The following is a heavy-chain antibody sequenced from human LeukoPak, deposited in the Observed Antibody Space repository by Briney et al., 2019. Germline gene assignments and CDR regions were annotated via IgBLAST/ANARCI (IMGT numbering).Heavy chain of an antibody. CDR3: ARVEDTAFYMDV. D-gene: IGHD5-18*01. J-gene: IGHJ6*03. CDR1: GGSISSSSYY. CDR2: IYYSGST. Sequence: SETLSLTCTVSGGSISSSSYYWGWIRQPPGKGLEWIGGIYYSGSTYYNPSLKSRVTISVDTSKNQFSLKLSSVTAADTAVYYCARVEDTAFYMDVWGKGTTVTVSS. V-gene: IGHV4-39*07.